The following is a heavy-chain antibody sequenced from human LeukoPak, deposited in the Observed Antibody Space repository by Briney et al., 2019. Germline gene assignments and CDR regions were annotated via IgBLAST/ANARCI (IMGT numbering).Heavy chain of an antibody. Sequence: HPGGSLRLSCAASGFTFSSFWMTWVRQAPGRGLEWVANIKQDGSEKYYVDSVKGRFTISRDNAKNSLFLQMNSLRAEDTAVYYCAKDRWGKWFGDPLDYWGQGTLVTVSS. CDR1: GFTFSSFW. V-gene: IGHV3-7*03. CDR2: IKQDGSEK. D-gene: IGHD3-10*01. J-gene: IGHJ4*02. CDR3: AKDRWGKWFGDPLDY.